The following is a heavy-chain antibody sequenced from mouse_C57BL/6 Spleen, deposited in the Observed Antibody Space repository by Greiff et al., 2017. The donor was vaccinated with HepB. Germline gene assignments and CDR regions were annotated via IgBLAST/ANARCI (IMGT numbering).Heavy chain of an antibody. Sequence: EVQLVESGAELVRPGASVKLSCTASGFNIKDDYMPWVKQRPEQGLEWIGWIDPENGDTEYASKFQGKATITADTSSNTAYLQLSSLTSEDTAVYYCTTGPVAHYFDYWGQGTTLTVSS. J-gene: IGHJ2*01. CDR2: IDPENGDT. V-gene: IGHV14-4*01. CDR3: TTGPVAHYFDY. D-gene: IGHD1-3*01. CDR1: GFNIKDDY.